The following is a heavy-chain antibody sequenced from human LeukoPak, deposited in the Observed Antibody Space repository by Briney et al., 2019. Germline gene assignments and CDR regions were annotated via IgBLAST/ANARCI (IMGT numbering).Heavy chain of an antibody. CDR3: ARVGDGYNSEGDWFDP. CDR1: GYTFTGYY. Sequence: GASVKVSCKASGYTFTGYYMHWARQAPGQGLEWMGWINPNSGGTNYAQKFQGRVTMTRDTSISTAYMELSRLRSDDTAVYYCARVGDGYNSEGDWFDPWGQGTLVTVSS. D-gene: IGHD5-24*01. CDR2: INPNSGGT. J-gene: IGHJ5*02. V-gene: IGHV1-2*02.